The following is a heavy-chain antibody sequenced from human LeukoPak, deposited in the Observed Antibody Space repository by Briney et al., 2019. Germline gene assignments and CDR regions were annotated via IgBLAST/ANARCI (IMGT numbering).Heavy chain of an antibody. D-gene: IGHD1-26*01. V-gene: IGHV3-49*04. Sequence: PGGSLRLSCAASGFTFSSYAMSWVRQAPGKGLEWVCFIRSKSSGGTTEYAASEEGRFTISRDDSKSIAYLQMNSLKMEDTAIYYCARSRGSRYSGSYQGWGRGTLVTVSS. CDR3: ARSRGSRYSGSYQG. CDR2: IRSKSSGGTT. J-gene: IGHJ4*02. CDR1: GFTFSSYA.